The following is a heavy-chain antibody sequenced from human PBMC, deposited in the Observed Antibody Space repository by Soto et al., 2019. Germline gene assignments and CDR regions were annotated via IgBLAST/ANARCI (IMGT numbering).Heavy chain of an antibody. D-gene: IGHD6-19*01. J-gene: IGHJ4*02. CDR3: ATSSGYLNYFDY. CDR2: ISYDGSSE. V-gene: IGHV3-30-3*01. CDR1: GFSFRTYP. Sequence: QLHLVESGGGVVRPGESLRLSCVDSGFSFRTYPMHWARQAPGKGLEWVALISYDGSSEAYGESVRDRFTVSRDNSKNTLYLQLNSLRPEDTAVYYCATSSGYLNYFDYWGQGTLVTVSS.